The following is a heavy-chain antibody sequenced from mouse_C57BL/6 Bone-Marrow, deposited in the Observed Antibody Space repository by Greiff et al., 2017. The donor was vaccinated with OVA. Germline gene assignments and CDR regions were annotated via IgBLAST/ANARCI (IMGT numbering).Heavy chain of an antibody. D-gene: IGHD1-1*02. CDR2: ISYDGSN. J-gene: IGHJ2*01. Sequence: EVQVVESGPGLVKPSQSLSLTCSVTGYSITSGYYWNWIRQFPGNKLEWMGYISYDGSNNYNPSLKNRISITRDPSKNQFFLKLNSVTTEDTATYYCARGWGLDYWGQGTTLTVSS. CDR3: ARGWGLDY. V-gene: IGHV3-6*01. CDR1: GYSITSGYY.